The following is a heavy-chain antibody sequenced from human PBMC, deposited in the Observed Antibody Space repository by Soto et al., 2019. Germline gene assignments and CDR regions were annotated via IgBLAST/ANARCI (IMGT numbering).Heavy chain of an antibody. CDR1: GYSFISYW. J-gene: IGHJ6*02. V-gene: IGHV5-51*01. CDR2: FYPGDSTS. Sequence: GESLKISCKTSGYSFISYWVAWVRQKPGKGLEWMGTFYPGDSTSTYSPSFQGQVTISVDKSISTAYLQWSSLKASDTAMYYCASPTMVRGGYYYYGMDVWGQGTTVTVSS. CDR3: ASPTMVRGGYYYYGMDV. D-gene: IGHD3-10*01.